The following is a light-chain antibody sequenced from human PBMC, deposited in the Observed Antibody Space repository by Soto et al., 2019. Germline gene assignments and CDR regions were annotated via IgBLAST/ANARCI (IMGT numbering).Light chain of an antibody. CDR2: DVS. V-gene: IGLV2-14*01. J-gene: IGLJ2*01. CDR3: GSYTSSSTLVV. Sequence: QSALTQPASVSGSPGQSITISCTGTSSDVGGYNYVSWYQRHPGKAPKLMIYDVSNRPSGVSNRFSGSKSGNTASLTISGLQDEDEADYYCGSYTSSSTLVVFGGGTKLTVL. CDR1: SSDVGGYNY.